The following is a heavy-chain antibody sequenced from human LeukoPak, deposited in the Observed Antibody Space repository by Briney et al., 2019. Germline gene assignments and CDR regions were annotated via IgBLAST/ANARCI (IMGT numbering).Heavy chain of an antibody. CDR2: IRYDGNDK. CDR3: ARVIAFRGYMDV. CDR1: GFTFNYYG. J-gene: IGHJ6*03. Sequence: GGSLRLSCAASGFTFNYYGMHWVRQAPGKGLEWVAFIRYDGNDKFYADSVKGRFTISRDNAKNSLYLQMNSLRAEDTAVYYCARVIAFRGYMDVWGKGTTVTVSS. D-gene: IGHD3-16*02. V-gene: IGHV3-30*02.